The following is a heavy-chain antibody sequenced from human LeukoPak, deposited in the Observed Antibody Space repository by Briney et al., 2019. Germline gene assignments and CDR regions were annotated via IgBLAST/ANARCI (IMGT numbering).Heavy chain of an antibody. D-gene: IGHD6-6*01. J-gene: IGHJ3*02. CDR2: IHSGGST. CDR3: ARVSSSGVFRAFDI. V-gene: IGHV3-53*01. Sequence: GGSLRLSCAASHFIVSSNYKSWVRQAPGKGLEWVSVIHSGGSTSYADSVKGRFTISRDNAKNSLYLQMNSLRAEDTAVYYCARVSSSGVFRAFDIWGQGTMVTVSS. CDR1: HFIVSSNY.